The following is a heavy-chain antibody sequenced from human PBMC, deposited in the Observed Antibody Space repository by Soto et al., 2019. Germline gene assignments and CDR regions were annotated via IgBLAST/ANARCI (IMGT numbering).Heavy chain of an antibody. CDR2: LYSGGNT. V-gene: IGHV3-53*02. D-gene: IGHD1-26*01. Sequence: EVQLVETGGDLIQPGGSLRLSCAASGFTVFNNYMAWVRQAPGKGLEWVSFLYSGGNTFYADSVKGRFTLSRDPSKNTMYLQMKALRDEDTAVYYCARVPWDLWGQGTLVTVSS. J-gene: IGHJ4*02. CDR1: GFTVFNNY. CDR3: ARVPWDL.